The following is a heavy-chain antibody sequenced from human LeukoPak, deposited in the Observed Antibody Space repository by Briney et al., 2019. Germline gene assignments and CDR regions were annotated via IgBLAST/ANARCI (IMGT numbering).Heavy chain of an antibody. J-gene: IGHJ3*02. Sequence: SETLSLTCAVSGDSIKNGAYTWSWIRQPPGKGLEWIGDIYHSGSTNYNPSLKSRVTLSVDMSKNQFSLNLSSVTAADTAVYWCARQRTVSTTRGFDIWGQGTMVTVSS. CDR3: ARQRTVSTTRGFDI. D-gene: IGHD5/OR15-5a*01. CDR1: GDSIKNGAYT. V-gene: IGHV4-30-2*01. CDR2: IYHSGST.